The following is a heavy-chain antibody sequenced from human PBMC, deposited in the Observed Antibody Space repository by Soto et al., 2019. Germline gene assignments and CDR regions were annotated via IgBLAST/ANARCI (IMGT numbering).Heavy chain of an antibody. Sequence: SVKVSCKASGYTFSNNTINWVRQAPGQGLEWMGRLIAILGIANYAQKFQGRVTITADKSTSTAYMELSSLISEDTAVYYCARDYYDSSGDLHPAPAIDYWGQGTMVTVSS. CDR2: LIAILGIA. J-gene: IGHJ4*02. V-gene: IGHV1-69*04. CDR3: ARDYYDSSGDLHPAPAIDY. D-gene: IGHD3-22*01. CDR1: GYTFSNNT.